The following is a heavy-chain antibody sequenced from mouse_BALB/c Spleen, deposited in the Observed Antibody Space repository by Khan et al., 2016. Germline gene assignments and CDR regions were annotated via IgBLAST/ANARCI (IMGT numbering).Heavy chain of an antibody. CDR2: MRYSGST. Sequence: EVQLQESGPGLVKPSQSLSLTCTVTGYSITSDYAWNWIRQFPGNKLEWMGYMRYSGSTTYNPSLKSRISITRDTNKNQFFLQLYSVTTEATAHYYCTRSPTATRYFDVWGAGTTVTVSS. CDR3: TRSPTATRYFDV. V-gene: IGHV3-2*02. J-gene: IGHJ1*01. CDR1: GYSITSDYA. D-gene: IGHD1-2*01.